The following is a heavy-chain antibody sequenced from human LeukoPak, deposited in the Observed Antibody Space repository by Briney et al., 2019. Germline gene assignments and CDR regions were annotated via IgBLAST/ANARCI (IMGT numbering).Heavy chain of an antibody. CDR2: VSYTGRT. CDR3: ARLLDNDISGDPDTFDV. Sequence: LETLSLTCTVSGGSLSGHYWSWIRQPPGKRLGWIGYVSYTGRTKYNPSLQSRVTISIDTSKSQFSLELTSVTSADTAVYSCARLLDNDISGDPDTFDVWGQGTTVIVSS. CDR1: GGSLSGHY. V-gene: IGHV4-59*11. J-gene: IGHJ3*01. D-gene: IGHD3-22*01.